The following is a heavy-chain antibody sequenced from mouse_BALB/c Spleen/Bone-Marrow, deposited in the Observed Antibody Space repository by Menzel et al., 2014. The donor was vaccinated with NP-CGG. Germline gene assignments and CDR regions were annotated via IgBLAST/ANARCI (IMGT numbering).Heavy chain of an antibody. Sequence: VQLQQSGAELVKPGALVKISCKASGYTFTSYDINWVKQRPGQGLEWIGWIYPGGGSTNYNEKFKGKATLTADKSSSTAYMQLSSLTSENSAVYFCARSGDSSGYGFAYWGQGTLVTVSA. CDR2: IYPGGGST. CDR1: GYTFTSYD. D-gene: IGHD3-2*01. V-gene: IGHV1S56*01. J-gene: IGHJ3*01. CDR3: ARSGDSSGYGFAY.